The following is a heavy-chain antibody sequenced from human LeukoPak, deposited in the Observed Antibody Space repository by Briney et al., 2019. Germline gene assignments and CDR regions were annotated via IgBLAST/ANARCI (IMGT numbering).Heavy chain of an antibody. CDR3: ARDLRYSGSSYGMDV. J-gene: IGHJ6*02. Sequence: GGSLRLFCAASGFTFGDHYMDWVRQAPGKGLEWVGRTRNKANSYTTDYAASVKGRFTISIDDSKNSLDLQMNSLKTEDTAVYYCARDLRYSGSSYGMDVWGQGTTVTVSS. CDR2: TRNKANSYTT. CDR1: GFTFGDHY. D-gene: IGHD1-26*01. V-gene: IGHV3-72*01.